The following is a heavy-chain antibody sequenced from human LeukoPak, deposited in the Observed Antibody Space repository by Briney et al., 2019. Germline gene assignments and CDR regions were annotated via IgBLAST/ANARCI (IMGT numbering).Heavy chain of an antibody. CDR2: ISSNGGST. CDR1: GFTFSSYA. Sequence: GGSLRLSCAASGFTFSSYAMHWVRQAPGKGLEYVSAISSNGGSTYYANSVKGRFTISRDNSKNTLYLQMNSLRAEDTAVYYCASKGIAAAVGYWGQGTLVTVSS. D-gene: IGHD6-13*01. CDR3: ASKGIAAAVGY. V-gene: IGHV3-64*01. J-gene: IGHJ4*02.